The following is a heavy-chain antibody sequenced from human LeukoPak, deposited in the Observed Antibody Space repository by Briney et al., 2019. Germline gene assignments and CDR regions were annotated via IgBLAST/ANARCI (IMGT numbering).Heavy chain of an antibody. J-gene: IGHJ6*03. V-gene: IGHV1-8*01. CDR2: MNPNSGNT. D-gene: IGHD1-1*01. Sequence: ASVKVSCKASGYTFTSYDINWVRQATGQGLEWMGWMNPNSGNTGYAQKFQGRVTMTRNTSISTAYMELSSLRSEDTAVYYCAREESTARYYYMDVWGKGTTVTISS. CDR3: AREESTARYYYMDV. CDR1: GYTFTSYD.